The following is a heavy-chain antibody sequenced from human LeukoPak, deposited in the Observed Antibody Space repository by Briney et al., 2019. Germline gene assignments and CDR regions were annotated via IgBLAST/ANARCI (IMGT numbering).Heavy chain of an antibody. CDR3: ARAYYDSSGYLTSDY. V-gene: IGHV3-20*03. J-gene: IGHJ4*02. D-gene: IGHD3-22*01. CDR1: GFTFDDYG. CDR2: INWNGGST. Sequence: GGSLRLPYAASGFTFDDYGMSWVRQAPGKGLEWVSGINWNGGSTGYADSVKGRFTISRDNAKNSLYLQMNSLRAEDTALYYCARAYYDSSGYLTSDYWGQGTLVTVSS.